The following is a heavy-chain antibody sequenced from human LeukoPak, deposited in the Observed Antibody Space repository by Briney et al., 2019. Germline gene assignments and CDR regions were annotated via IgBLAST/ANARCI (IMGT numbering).Heavy chain of an antibody. CDR1: GGSISSGDYF. Sequence: ASETLSLTCTVSGGSISSGDYFWSWIRQPPGKGLEWIGNIYHSGSTYYNPSLKSRVTTSVDTSKNQFSLKLRSVTAADTAVYYCARGRRISYYFDSWGQGTLVTVSS. CDR3: ARGRRISYYFDS. V-gene: IGHV4-30-4*01. D-gene: IGHD2-15*01. J-gene: IGHJ4*02. CDR2: IYHSGST.